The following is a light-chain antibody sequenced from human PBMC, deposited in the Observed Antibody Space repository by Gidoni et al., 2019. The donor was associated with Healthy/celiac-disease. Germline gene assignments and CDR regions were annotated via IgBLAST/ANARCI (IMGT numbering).Light chain of an antibody. CDR1: QSVSSY. CDR2: DAS. CDR3: QQRSNWPPT. Sequence: EIVLTQSPATLSLSPGERATLSCRASQSVSSYLAWYQQKPGQAPRLLIYDASNRATGIPARFSGSGSGTDFTLTISSLEPEEFAVYYCQQRSNWPPTFXQXTKVEIK. V-gene: IGKV3-11*01. J-gene: IGKJ1*01.